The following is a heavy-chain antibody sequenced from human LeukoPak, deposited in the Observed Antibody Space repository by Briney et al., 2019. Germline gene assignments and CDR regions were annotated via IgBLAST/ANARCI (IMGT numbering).Heavy chain of an antibody. Sequence: QAGGSLRLSCAASGFTFSSYAMSWVRQAPGKGLEWVSAISGSGGSTYYADSVKGRFTISRDNSKNTLYLQMNSLRAEDTAVYYCAKARIRYYYDSSGYGVDYWGQGTLVTVSS. D-gene: IGHD3-22*01. CDR1: GFTFSSYA. CDR2: ISGSGGST. J-gene: IGHJ4*02. CDR3: AKARIRYYYDSSGYGVDY. V-gene: IGHV3-23*01.